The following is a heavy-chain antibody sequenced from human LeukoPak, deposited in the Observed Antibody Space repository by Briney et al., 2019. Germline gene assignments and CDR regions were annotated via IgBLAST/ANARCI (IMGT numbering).Heavy chain of an antibody. CDR3: ATDLWAAAAGPLRDFDY. CDR1: GYTFTSYD. D-gene: IGHD6-13*01. CDR2: MNPNSGNT. J-gene: IGHJ4*02. Sequence: GASVKVSCKASGYTFTSYDINWVRQATGQGLEWMGWMNPNSGNTGYAQKFQGRVTMTRNTSISTAYMELSSLRSEDTAVYYCATDLWAAAAGPLRDFDYWGQGTLVTVSS. V-gene: IGHV1-8*01.